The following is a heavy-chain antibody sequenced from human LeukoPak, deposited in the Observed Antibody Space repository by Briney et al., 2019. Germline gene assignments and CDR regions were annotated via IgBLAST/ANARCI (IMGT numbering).Heavy chain of an antibody. J-gene: IGHJ6*02. CDR2: IIPIFGTA. Sequence: SVKVSCKASGGTFSSYAISWVRQAPGQGLEWMGGIIPIFGTANYAQKFQGRVTITADEPTSTAYMELSSLRSEDTAVYYCARGEGSPTGYCTNGVCHYYYYGMDVWGQGTTVTVSS. V-gene: IGHV1-69*01. CDR3: ARGEGSPTGYCTNGVCHYYYYGMDV. D-gene: IGHD2-8*01. CDR1: GGTFSSYA.